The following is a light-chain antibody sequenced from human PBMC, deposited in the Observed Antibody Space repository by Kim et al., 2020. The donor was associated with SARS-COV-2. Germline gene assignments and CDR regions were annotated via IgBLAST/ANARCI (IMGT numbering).Light chain of an antibody. V-gene: IGKV1-6*01. J-gene: IGKJ3*01. CDR3: LQDYNYPFS. Sequence: AIQMTQSPSSLSASLGDRVTITCRASEDIRHDLGWYQQKPGEAPKLLIYAISLLHNGVPSRFSGRGSGTEFTLTISSLQPEDFGTYYCLQDYNYPFSFGPGTKVDIK. CDR2: AIS. CDR1: EDIRHD.